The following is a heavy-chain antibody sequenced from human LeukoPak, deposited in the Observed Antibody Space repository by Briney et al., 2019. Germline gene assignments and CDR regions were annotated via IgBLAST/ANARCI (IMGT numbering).Heavy chain of an antibody. CDR2: INSDGSSI. V-gene: IGHV3-74*03. CDR3: ARYEPYYHYYMDV. D-gene: IGHD1-14*01. CDR1: GFTFSSYW. J-gene: IGHJ6*03. Sequence: GGSLRLSCAASGFTFSSYWMHWVRHAPGKGLVWVSRINSDGSSITYADSVKGRFTISRDNAKNTLYLQMNSLRVEDTAVYYCARYEPYYHYYMDVWGKGTTVTVSS.